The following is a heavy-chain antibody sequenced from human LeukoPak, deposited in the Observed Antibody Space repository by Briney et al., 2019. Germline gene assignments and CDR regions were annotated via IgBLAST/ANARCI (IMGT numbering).Heavy chain of an antibody. V-gene: IGHV4-61*01. CDR2: IYYSGST. J-gene: IGHJ6*02. D-gene: IGHD6-13*01. CDR3: AREAAVARHYYYGMDV. CDR1: GGSVSSGSYY. Sequence: SETLSLTCTVSGGSVSSGSYYWSWLRQPPGKGLEWIGYIYYSGSTNYNPSLKSRVTISVDTSKNQFSLKLSSVTAADTAVYYCAREAAVARHYYYGMDVWGQGTTVTVSS.